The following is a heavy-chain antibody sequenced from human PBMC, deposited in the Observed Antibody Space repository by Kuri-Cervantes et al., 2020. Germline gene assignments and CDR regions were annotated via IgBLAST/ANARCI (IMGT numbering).Heavy chain of an antibody. D-gene: IGHD3-3*01. CDR3: ATVQVLRFLEWFSY. CDR2: IIPIFGTA. CDR1: GGTFSSYA. J-gene: IGHJ4*02. Sequence: SVKVSCKASGGTFSSYAISWVRQAPGQGLEWMGGIIPIFGTANYAQKFQGRVTITADKSTSTAYMGLSSLRSEDTAVYYCATVQVLRFLEWFSYWGQGTLVTVSS. V-gene: IGHV1-69*06.